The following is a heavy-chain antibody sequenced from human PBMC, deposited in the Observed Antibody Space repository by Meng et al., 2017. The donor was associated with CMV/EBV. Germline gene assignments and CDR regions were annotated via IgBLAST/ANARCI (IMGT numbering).Heavy chain of an antibody. V-gene: IGHV3-30*02. CDR1: GFTFSSYG. CDR2: IRNDESDK. CDR3: AKDDPVFHY. Sequence: QGQLVGLGGGVVQAGGSLRLSCAASGFTFSSYGMHWVRQAPGKGPEWVAFIRNDESDKYYGDSVKGRFTISRDTSKNTVDLQMNSLRTEDTAVYYCAKDDPVFHYWGQGTLVTVAS. J-gene: IGHJ4*02.